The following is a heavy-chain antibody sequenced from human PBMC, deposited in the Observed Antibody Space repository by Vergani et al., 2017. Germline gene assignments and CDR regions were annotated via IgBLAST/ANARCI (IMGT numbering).Heavy chain of an antibody. V-gene: IGHV3-15*07. J-gene: IGHJ4*02. D-gene: IGHD3-10*01. CDR3: ATDITGVSYFDY. CDR2: IKSKAYGETT. Sequence: EVQLVEPGGGLVKPGGSLRLSCAVPGFTFSNAWTNWARQAPGKGLEWVGRIKSKAYGETTDYAAPVKGRFTISRDDSKNTLFLQMNSLTFEDTAVYYCATDITGVSYFDYWGQRSLVTFSS. CDR1: GFTFSNAW.